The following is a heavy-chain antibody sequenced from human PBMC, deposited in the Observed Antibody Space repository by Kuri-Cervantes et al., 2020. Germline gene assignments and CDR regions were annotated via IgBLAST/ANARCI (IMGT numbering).Heavy chain of an antibody. Sequence: SETLSLTCTVSDDSISSYYWSWIRQSPGKGLEWIGYIYYSVDANYNPSLKSRVTISVDTSKNQFSLKLRSVSAADTAVYYCARGQITMVRGIIGPGPGFDQWGQGTPVTVSS. V-gene: IGHV4-59*12. CDR3: ARGQITMVRGIIGPGPGFDQ. CDR2: IYYSVDA. D-gene: IGHD3-10*01. CDR1: DDSISSYY. J-gene: IGHJ4*02.